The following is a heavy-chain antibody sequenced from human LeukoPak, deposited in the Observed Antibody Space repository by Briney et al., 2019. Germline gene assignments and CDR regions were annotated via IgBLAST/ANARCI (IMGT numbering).Heavy chain of an antibody. Sequence: SVTVSCKASGGTFSSYAINWVRQAPGQGLEWIGRIIPIFGIANYAQKFQGRVTITADKSTSTAYMDLNSLRSEDTAVYYCARDQRSQSKLVSRDTRGYGMDVWGQGTTVTVSS. V-gene: IGHV1-69*04. CDR1: GGTFSSYA. CDR3: ARDQRSQSKLVSRDTRGYGMDV. D-gene: IGHD6-13*01. J-gene: IGHJ6*02. CDR2: IIPIFGIA.